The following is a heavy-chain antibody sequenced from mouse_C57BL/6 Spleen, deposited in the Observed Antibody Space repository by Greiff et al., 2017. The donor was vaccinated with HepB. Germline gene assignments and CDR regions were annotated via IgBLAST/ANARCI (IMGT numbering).Heavy chain of an antibody. D-gene: IGHD1-1*01. CDR1: GYTFTSYG. J-gene: IGHJ4*01. Sequence: VKLMESGAELARPGASVKLSCKASGYTFTSYGISWVKQRTGQGLEWIGEIYPRSGNTYYNEKFKGKATLTADKSSSTAYMELRSLTSEDSAVYFWARGGSSPYYYAMDYWGQGTSVTVSS. CDR2: IYPRSGNT. V-gene: IGHV1-81*01. CDR3: ARGGSSPYYYAMDY.